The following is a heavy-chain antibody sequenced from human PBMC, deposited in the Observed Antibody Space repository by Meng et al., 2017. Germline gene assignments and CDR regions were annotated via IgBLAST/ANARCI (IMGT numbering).Heavy chain of an antibody. V-gene: IGHV3-21*01. CDR2: ISSSSYI. J-gene: IGHJ6*02. CDR3: AREAYYYGSGSYYPYYYGMDV. Sequence: GESLKISCAASGFTFSSYSMNWVRQAPGKGLEWVSSISSSSYIYYADSVKGRFTISRDNAKNSLYLQMNSLRAEDTAVYYCAREAYYYGSGSYYPYYYGMDVWGQGTTVTVSS. D-gene: IGHD3-10*01. CDR1: GFTFSSYS.